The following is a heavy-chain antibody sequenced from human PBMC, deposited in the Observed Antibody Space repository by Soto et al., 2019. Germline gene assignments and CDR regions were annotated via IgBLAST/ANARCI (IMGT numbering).Heavy chain of an antibody. J-gene: IGHJ6*02. CDR1: GGTFSSYA. Sequence: SVKVSCKASGGTFSSYAISWVRQAPGQGLEWMGGIIPIFGTANYAQKFQGRVTITADESTSTAYMERSSLRSEDTAVYYCARAYYYDSSGYSDYYYYGMDVWGQGTTVTVSS. V-gene: IGHV1-69*13. CDR3: ARAYYYDSSGYSDYYYYGMDV. D-gene: IGHD3-22*01. CDR2: IIPIFGTA.